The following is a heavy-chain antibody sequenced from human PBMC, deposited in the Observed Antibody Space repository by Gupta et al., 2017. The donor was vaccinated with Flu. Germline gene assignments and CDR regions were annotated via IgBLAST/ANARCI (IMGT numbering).Heavy chain of an antibody. Sequence: QVQLQQWGAGLLKPSETLSLTCAVYGGSFSGYYWSWIRQPPGKGLEWIGEINHSGSTNYNPSLKSRVTISVDTSKNQFSLKLSSVTAADTAVYYCARGLFAPSCSGGSCYNLGFDPWGQGTLVTVSS. CDR1: GGSFSGYY. D-gene: IGHD2-15*01. V-gene: IGHV4-34*01. CDR3: ARGLFAPSCSGGSCYNLGFDP. J-gene: IGHJ5*02. CDR2: INHSGST.